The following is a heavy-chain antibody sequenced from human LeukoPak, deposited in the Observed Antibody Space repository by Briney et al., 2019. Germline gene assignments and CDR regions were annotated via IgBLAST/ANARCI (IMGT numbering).Heavy chain of an antibody. V-gene: IGHV4-34*01. CDR2: INHSGST. J-gene: IGHJ6*03. CDR1: GGSFSGYY. Sequence: PSETLSLTCAVYGGSFSGYYWSWIRQPPGKGLEWIGEINHSGSTNYNPSLKSRVTISVDTSKNQFSLKLSSVTAADTAVYYCARHPARGRRVRYYYYYMDVWGKGTTVTVSS. CDR3: ARHPARGRRVRYYYYYMDV. D-gene: IGHD3-10*01.